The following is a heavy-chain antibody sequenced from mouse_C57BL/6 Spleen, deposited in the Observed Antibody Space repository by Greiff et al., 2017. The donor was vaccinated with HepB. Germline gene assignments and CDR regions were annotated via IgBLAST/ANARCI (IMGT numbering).Heavy chain of an antibody. J-gene: IGHJ1*03. CDR1: GFNIKDYY. D-gene: IGHD2-1*01. Sequence: EVQVVESGAELVKPGASVKLSCTASGFNIKDYYMHWVKQRTEQGLEWIGRIDPEDGETKYAPKFQGKATITADTSSNTAYLQLSSLTSEDTAVYYCANRGNPHWYFDVWGTGTTVTVSS. CDR3: ANRGNPHWYFDV. V-gene: IGHV14-2*01. CDR2: IDPEDGET.